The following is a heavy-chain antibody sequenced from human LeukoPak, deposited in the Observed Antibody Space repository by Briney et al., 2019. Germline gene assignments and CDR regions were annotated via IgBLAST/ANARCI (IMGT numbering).Heavy chain of an antibody. J-gene: IGHJ4*02. D-gene: IGHD4-17*01. Sequence: ASVKVSCKASGGTFSSYAISWVRQAPGQGLEWMGIINPSGGSTSYAQKFQGRVTMTRDTSTSTVYMELSSLRSEDTAVYYCARVPLSYGDYDTGDYWGQGTLVTVSS. CDR3: ARVPLSYGDYDTGDY. CDR2: INPSGGST. V-gene: IGHV1-46*01. CDR1: GGTFSSYA.